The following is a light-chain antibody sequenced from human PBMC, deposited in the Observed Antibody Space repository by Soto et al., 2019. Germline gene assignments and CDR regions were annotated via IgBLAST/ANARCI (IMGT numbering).Light chain of an antibody. J-gene: IGLJ3*02. CDR3: SSYTSSSTLG. CDR1: DKDVGGFDY. Sequence: QSALTQPPSASGSPGQSVTISCTGTDKDVGGFDYVSWYQLHPDKAPKLVMYEVTKRPSGVPDRFSGSKSGNTASLTISGLQAEDEADYYCSSYTSSSTLGFGGGTKLTVL. V-gene: IGLV2-8*01. CDR2: EVT.